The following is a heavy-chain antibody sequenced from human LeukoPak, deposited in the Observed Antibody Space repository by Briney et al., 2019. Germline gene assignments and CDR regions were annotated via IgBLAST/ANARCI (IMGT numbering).Heavy chain of an antibody. J-gene: IGHJ4*02. V-gene: IGHV4-4*02. CDR1: GDSISSSYW. CDR2: IYHSGST. Sequence: SGTLSLTCAISGDSISSSYWWSWVRQPPGKRLELIGEIYHSGSTNYNPSLKSRVTMSVDKSKNQFSLKLSSLTAADTAVYYCARDQRGALDYWGQGTLVTVSS. CDR3: ARDQRGALDY. D-gene: IGHD3-16*01.